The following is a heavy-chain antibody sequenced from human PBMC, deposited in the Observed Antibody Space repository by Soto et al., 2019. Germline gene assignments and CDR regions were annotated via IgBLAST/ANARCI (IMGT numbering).Heavy chain of an antibody. D-gene: IGHD3-16*02. CDR1: GFSLSNARMG. CDR2: IFSNDEK. CDR3: ARSAYYDYVWGSYRSVDAFDI. V-gene: IGHV2-26*01. Sequence: QVTLKESGPVLVKPTETLTLTCTVSGFSLSNARMGVSWIRQPPGKALEWLAHIFSNDEKSYSTSLKSRLTISKDTSKSQVVLTMNNMDPVDTATYYCARSAYYDYVWGSYRSVDAFDIWGQGTMVTVSS. J-gene: IGHJ3*02.